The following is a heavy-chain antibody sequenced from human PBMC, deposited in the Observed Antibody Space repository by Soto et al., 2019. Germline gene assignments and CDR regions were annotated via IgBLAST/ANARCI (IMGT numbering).Heavy chain of an antibody. CDR1: GYTFTGYY. Sequence: ASVKVSCKASGYTFTGYYMHWVRQAPGQGLEWMGWINPNSGGTNYAQKFQGWVTMTRDTSISTAYMELSRLRSDDTAVYYCARGGSVVVAAKGWFDPWGQGTLVTVSS. CDR2: INPNSGGT. CDR3: ARGGSVVVAAKGWFDP. V-gene: IGHV1-2*04. D-gene: IGHD2-15*01. J-gene: IGHJ5*02.